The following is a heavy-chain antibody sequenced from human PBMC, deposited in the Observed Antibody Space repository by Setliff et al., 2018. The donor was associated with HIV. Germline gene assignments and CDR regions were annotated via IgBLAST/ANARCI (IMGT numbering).Heavy chain of an antibody. D-gene: IGHD5-12*01. CDR2: IYYSGST. CDR3: ARQGGYSGYGFYYYYYYMDV. J-gene: IGHJ6*03. V-gene: IGHV4-39*01. CDR1: GGSISSNSYY. Sequence: PSETLSLTCTVSGGSISSNSYYRGWIRQPPGKGLEWIGSIYYSGSTYYNPSLKSRVTISVDTSKNQFSLKLSSVTAADTAVYYCARQGGYSGYGFYYYYYYMDVWGKGTTVTVSS.